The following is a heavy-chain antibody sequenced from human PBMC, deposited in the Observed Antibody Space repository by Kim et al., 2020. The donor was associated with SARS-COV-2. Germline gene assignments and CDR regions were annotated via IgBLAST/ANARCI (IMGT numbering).Heavy chain of an antibody. Sequence: ASVKVSCKASGYTFTSYAMHWVRQASGQRLEWMGWINAGNDNTKYSQKFQGRVTITRDTSASTAYMELSSLRSEDTAVYYCARDSYYDIFRYYYYYMDVWGKGTTVTVSS. D-gene: IGHD3-9*01. CDR3: ARDSYYDIFRYYYYYMDV. CDR1: GYTFTSYA. J-gene: IGHJ6*03. CDR2: INAGNDNT. V-gene: IGHV1-3*01.